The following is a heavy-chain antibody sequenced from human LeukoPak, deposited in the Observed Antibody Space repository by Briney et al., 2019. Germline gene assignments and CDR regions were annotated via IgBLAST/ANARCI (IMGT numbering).Heavy chain of an antibody. Sequence: GASVKVSCKASGYTFTGYYMHWVRQAPGLGFEWMGWINPKSGGTSYPQKFQGRLTMTRDTSISTAYVELSRLRSDDTAVYYCVPSANYYYFDYWGQGTLVTVSS. CDR1: GYTFTGYY. D-gene: IGHD4/OR15-4a*01. CDR2: INPKSGGT. V-gene: IGHV1-2*02. J-gene: IGHJ4*02. CDR3: VPSANYYYFDY.